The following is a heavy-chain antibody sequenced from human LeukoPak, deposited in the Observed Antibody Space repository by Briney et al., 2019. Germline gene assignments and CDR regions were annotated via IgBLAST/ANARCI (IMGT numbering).Heavy chain of an antibody. D-gene: IGHD3-22*01. Sequence: SGGSLRLSCAASGFTVSSNYMSWVRQAPGKGQEWVSVIYSGGSTYYADSVKGRFTISRDNSENTLYLQMNSLRAEDTAVYYCARVPYYYDSSGPAWGWFDPWGQGTLVTVSS. CDR3: ARVPYYYDSSGPAWGWFDP. CDR2: IYSGGST. V-gene: IGHV3-66*02. CDR1: GFTVSSNY. J-gene: IGHJ5*02.